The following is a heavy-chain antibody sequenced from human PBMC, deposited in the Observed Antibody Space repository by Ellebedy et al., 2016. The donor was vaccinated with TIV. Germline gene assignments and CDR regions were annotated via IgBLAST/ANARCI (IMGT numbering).Heavy chain of an antibody. CDR1: GFTFSGYW. CDR2: IKEDGSEK. Sequence: GESLKISXAASGFTFSGYWISWVRQAPGKGLEWVANIKEDGSEKYYVDSVKGQFTISRDNAKNSLYLQMNSLRAEDTAVYFCARGEGWIDNWGQGTLVTVSS. D-gene: IGHD5-24*01. CDR3: ARGEGWIDN. J-gene: IGHJ4*02. V-gene: IGHV3-7*04.